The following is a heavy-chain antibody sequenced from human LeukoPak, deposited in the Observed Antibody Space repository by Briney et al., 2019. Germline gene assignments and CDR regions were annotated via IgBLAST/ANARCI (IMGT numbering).Heavy chain of an antibody. CDR1: GASISTYY. CDR2: IYTSGST. Sequence: SETLSLTCTVSGASISTYYWSWIRQPAGKGLEWIGRIYTSGSTNYNPSLKSRVTMSVDASKKQFSLKLSSVTAADTAVYYCARDGYDILTRYHTWFDPWGQGILVTVSS. V-gene: IGHV4-4*07. J-gene: IGHJ5*02. CDR3: ARDGYDILTRYHTWFDP. D-gene: IGHD3-9*01.